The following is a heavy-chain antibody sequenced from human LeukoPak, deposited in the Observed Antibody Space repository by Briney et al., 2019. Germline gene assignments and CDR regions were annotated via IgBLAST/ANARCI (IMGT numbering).Heavy chain of an antibody. Sequence: GGSLRLSCAASGFTFSSCWMHWVRQAPGKGLVWVSRINSDGSSTSYADSVKGRFTISRDNAKNTLYLQMNSLRAEDTAVYYCARPSGYCSGGSRPRWFDPWGQGTLVTVSS. CDR3: ARPSGYCSGGSRPRWFDP. CDR1: GFTFSSCW. J-gene: IGHJ5*02. V-gene: IGHV3-74*01. D-gene: IGHD2-15*01. CDR2: INSDGSST.